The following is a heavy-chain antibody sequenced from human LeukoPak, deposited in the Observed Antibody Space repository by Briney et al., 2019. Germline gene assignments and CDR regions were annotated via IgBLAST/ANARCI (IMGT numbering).Heavy chain of an antibody. V-gene: IGHV4-30-4*08. CDR2: IYHSGST. D-gene: IGHD3-10*01. CDR1: GGSISSGDYY. CDR3: VREYGSGNMDV. J-gene: IGHJ6*03. Sequence: SQTLSLTCTVSGGSISSGDYYWSWIRQPPGKGREWIGYIYHSGSTYYNPSLKSRVTISVDTSKNQFSLKLSSVTAADTAVYYCVREYGSGNMDVWGKGTTVNVSS.